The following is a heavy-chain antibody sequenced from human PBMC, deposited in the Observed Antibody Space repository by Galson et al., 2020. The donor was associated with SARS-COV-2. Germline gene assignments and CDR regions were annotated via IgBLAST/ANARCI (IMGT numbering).Heavy chain of an antibody. V-gene: IGHV3-74*01. CDR2: IYSEGSST. D-gene: IGHD7-27*01. CDR1: GFTFSSYW. CDR3: ARGDMGNDYFDY. J-gene: IGHJ4*02. Sequence: GGPLSLSCAVSGFTFSSYWMHWVRQAPGKGLVWVSRIYSEGSSTSYADSVKGRFTISGDNAKNTLYLQMNSLRAEDTAVYYCARGDMGNDYFDYWGQGTLVTVSS.